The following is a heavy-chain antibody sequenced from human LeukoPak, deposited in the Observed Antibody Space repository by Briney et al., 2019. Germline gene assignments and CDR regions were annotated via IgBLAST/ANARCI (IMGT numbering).Heavy chain of an antibody. CDR1: GGSISSYY. CDR3: ARDHCTNGVCYST. V-gene: IGHV4-4*07. Sequence: SETLSLTCTASGGSISSYYWSWIRQPAGKGLEWIGRTYTSGSTNHNPSLKSRVTMSVDTSKNQFSLKLSSVTAADTAVYYCARDHCTNGVCYSTWGQGILVTVSS. CDR2: TYTSGST. J-gene: IGHJ5*02. D-gene: IGHD2-8*01.